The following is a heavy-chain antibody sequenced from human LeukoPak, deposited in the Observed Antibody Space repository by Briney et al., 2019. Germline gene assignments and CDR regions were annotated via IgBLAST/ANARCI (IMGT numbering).Heavy chain of an antibody. V-gene: IGHV4-61*02. J-gene: IGHJ4*02. CDR1: GGSISSGSYY. Sequence: PSETLSLTCTVSGGSISSGSYYWSWIRQPAGKGLEWIGRVYTSGSTNYNPSLKSRVTMSLDTSENHFSLKLSSVTAADTAVYYCARVTTGGYYNYWGQGTLVTVSS. CDR3: ARVTTGGYYNY. CDR2: VYTSGST. D-gene: IGHD3-22*01.